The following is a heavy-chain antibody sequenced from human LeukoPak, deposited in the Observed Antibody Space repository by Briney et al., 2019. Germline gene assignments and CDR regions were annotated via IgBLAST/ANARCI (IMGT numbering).Heavy chain of an antibody. CDR1: GFSFSSYW. V-gene: IGHV3-7*03. CDR3: ARSLFFTMIVVADLDY. Sequence: GGSLRLSCAASGFSFSSYWMSWVRQAPGKGLEWVANIKQDGSEKYYVDSVKGRFTISRDNAKNSLYLQMNSLRSDDTAVYYCARSLFFTMIVVADLDYWGQGTLVTVSS. CDR2: IKQDGSEK. D-gene: IGHD3-22*01. J-gene: IGHJ4*02.